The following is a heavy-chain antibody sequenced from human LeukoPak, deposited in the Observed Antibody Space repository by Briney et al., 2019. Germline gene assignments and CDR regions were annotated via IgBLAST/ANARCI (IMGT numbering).Heavy chain of an antibody. CDR1: GYSITNDNW. CDR2: IHHSGNT. J-gene: IGHJ5*02. CDR3: VRLSKAGALSMVRGVIRRKNWFDP. D-gene: IGHD3-10*01. V-gene: IGHV4-4*02. Sequence: SETLSLTCDVSGYSITNDNWWSWVRQPPGKGLEWIGEIHHSGNTNYNPSLKSRVTTSMDISKNQVSLKVNSVTAADTAVYYCVRLSKAGALSMVRGVIRRKNWFDPWGQGTLVTVSS.